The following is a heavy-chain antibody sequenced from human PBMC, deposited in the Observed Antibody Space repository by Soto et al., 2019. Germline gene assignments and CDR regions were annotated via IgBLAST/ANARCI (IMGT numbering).Heavy chain of an antibody. J-gene: IGHJ4*02. D-gene: IGHD6-19*01. Sequence: EVQLVESGGGLVQPGGSLRFSCAASGFTFSSSWMHWVRQAPGKGLVWVSRINSDGSRTNYADSVKGRFTISRDNAKNTLYLQMNSLRAEDTALYYCARGPTGWYGYDYWGQGTLVTVSS. CDR2: INSDGSRT. V-gene: IGHV3-74*01. CDR1: GFTFSSSW. CDR3: ARGPTGWYGYDY.